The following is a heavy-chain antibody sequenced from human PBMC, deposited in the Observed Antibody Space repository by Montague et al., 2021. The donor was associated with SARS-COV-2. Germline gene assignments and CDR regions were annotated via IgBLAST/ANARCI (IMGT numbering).Heavy chain of an antibody. CDR3: ARAYCGGDCYFYWYFDL. Sequence: CAISGDSVSSNIATWNWIRQSSSRGLEWLGRTYYRSKWYNDYAVSVKSRVIINPDTSNNRISLQLSSVTPEDTAVYYCARAYCGGDCYFYWYFDLWGRGTLVTVSS. J-gene: IGHJ2*01. CDR1: GDSVSSNIAT. D-gene: IGHD2-21*02. V-gene: IGHV6-1*01. CDR2: TYYRSKWYN.